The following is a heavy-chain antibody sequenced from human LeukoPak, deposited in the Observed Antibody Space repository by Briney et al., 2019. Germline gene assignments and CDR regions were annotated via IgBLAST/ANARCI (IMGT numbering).Heavy chain of an antibody. Sequence: ASVKVSCKASGGTFSSYAISWVRQAPGQGLEWMGGIIPIFGTANYAQKFQGRVTITADESTSTAYMELSSLRSEDTAVYYCARVVPAAVGYYFDYWGQGTLVTVPS. D-gene: IGHD2-2*01. CDR2: IIPIFGTA. V-gene: IGHV1-69*13. CDR3: ARVVPAAVGYYFDY. CDR1: GGTFSSYA. J-gene: IGHJ4*02.